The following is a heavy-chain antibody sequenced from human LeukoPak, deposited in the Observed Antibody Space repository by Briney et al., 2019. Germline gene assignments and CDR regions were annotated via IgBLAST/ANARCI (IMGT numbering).Heavy chain of an antibody. CDR3: AREPVAAAAPYGWFDP. Sequence: SVKVSCKASGGTFSSYAISWVRQAPGQGLEWMGRIIPIFGTANYAQKFQGRVTFTTDESTSTAYMEPSSLRSEDTAVYYCAREPVAAAAPYGWFDPWGQGTLVTVSS. D-gene: IGHD6-13*01. CDR2: IIPIFGTA. CDR1: GGTFSSYA. J-gene: IGHJ5*02. V-gene: IGHV1-69*05.